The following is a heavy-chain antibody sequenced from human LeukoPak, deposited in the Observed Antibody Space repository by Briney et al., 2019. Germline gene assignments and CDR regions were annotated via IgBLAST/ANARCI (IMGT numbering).Heavy chain of an antibody. CDR1: GFTFSSYA. J-gene: IGHJ4*02. CDR3: AKEPFRPPQWPGG. Sequence: PGGSLRLSCAASGFTFSSYAVSWVRQAPGKGLEWVSAITGSGGSSGSTYYADSVKGRSTISRDNSKNTLYLQMNCLRAEDTAVYYCAKEPFRPPQWPGGRGQGTLVTVSS. D-gene: IGHD6-19*01. V-gene: IGHV3-23*01. CDR2: ITGSGGSSGST.